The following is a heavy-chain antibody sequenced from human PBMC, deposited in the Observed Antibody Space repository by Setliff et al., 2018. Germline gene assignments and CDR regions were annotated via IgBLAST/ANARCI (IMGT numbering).Heavy chain of an antibody. CDR3: TVYNTGSSKDHY. Sequence: PSETLRLSCAASGFTFSSYWMSWVRQPPGKGLEWIGEINHSGSTNYNPSLKSRVTISVDTSKNQFSLKLSSVTAADTALYYCTVYNTGSSKDHYWGQGTPVTVSS. V-gene: IGHV4-34*08. CDR2: INHSGST. CDR1: GFTFSSYW. D-gene: IGHD2-8*02. J-gene: IGHJ4*02.